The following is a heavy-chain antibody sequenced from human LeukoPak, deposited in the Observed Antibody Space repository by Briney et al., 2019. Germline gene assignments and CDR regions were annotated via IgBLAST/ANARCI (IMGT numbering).Heavy chain of an antibody. CDR2: INHSGST. J-gene: IGHJ5*02. Sequence: SETLSLTCAVYGGSFSGYYWSWIRQPPGKGLEWIGEINHSGSTNYNPSLKSRVTISVDTSKNQFSLKLSSVTAADTAVYYCARVLGWFDPWGQGTLVTVSS. CDR3: ARVLGWFDP. V-gene: IGHV4-34*01. CDR1: GGSFSGYY.